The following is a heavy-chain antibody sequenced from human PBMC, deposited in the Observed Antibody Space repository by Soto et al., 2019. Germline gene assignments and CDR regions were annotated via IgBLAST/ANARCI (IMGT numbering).Heavy chain of an antibody. J-gene: IGHJ4*02. CDR2: ISGSGGST. D-gene: IGHD6-19*01. Sequence: ESGGGLVQPGGSLRLSCAASGFTFSRYAMSWVRQAPGKGLDWVSNISGSGGSTYYADSVKGRFTISRDNSKNTLHLQMNSLRVEDTAVYYCAKRGRGAVAFDYWGQGTLVTVSS. CDR1: GFTFSRYA. CDR3: AKRGRGAVAFDY. V-gene: IGHV3-23*01.